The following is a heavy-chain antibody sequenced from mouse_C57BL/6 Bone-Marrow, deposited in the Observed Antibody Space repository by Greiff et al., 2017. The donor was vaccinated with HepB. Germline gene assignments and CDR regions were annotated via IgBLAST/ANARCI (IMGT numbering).Heavy chain of an antibody. CDR2: IDPNSGGT. D-gene: IGHD1-1*01. J-gene: IGHJ4*01. CDR3: ARPPYGSEFSYYAMDY. V-gene: IGHV1-72*01. Sequence: VKLQQPGAELVKPGASVKVSCKASGYTFTSYWMHWVKQRPGQGLEWIGRIDPNSGGTKYNEKFKSKATLTVDKPSSTAYMQLSSLTSEDSAVYYCARPPYGSEFSYYAMDYWGQGTSVTVSS. CDR1: GYTFTSYW.